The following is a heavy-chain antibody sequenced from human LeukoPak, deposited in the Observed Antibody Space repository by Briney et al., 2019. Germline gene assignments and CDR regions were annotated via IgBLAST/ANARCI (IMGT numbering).Heavy chain of an antibody. V-gene: IGHV3-21*01. CDR2: ISSSSSYI. D-gene: IGHD2-2*01. CDR1: GFTFSSYS. Sequence: GGSLRLSCAASGFTFSSYSMNWVRQAPGKGLEWVSSISSSSSYIYYADSVKGRFTISRDNAKNSLYLQMNSLRAEDTAVYYCARDGYCSSTSCYVGSFDYWGQGTLVAVSS. CDR3: ARDGYCSSTSCYVGSFDY. J-gene: IGHJ4*02.